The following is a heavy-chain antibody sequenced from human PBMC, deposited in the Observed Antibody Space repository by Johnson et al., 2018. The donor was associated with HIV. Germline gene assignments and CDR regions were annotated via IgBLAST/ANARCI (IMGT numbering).Heavy chain of an antibody. Sequence: QLVESGGGVVQPGGSLRLSCAASGFTFSSYGMHWVRQAPGKGLEWVAFIRYDGSNKYYADSVKGRFTISRDNSKNTLYLQMDSLRGEDTAVYYCAKDGPYSSGIDASDIWGQGTVVTVSS. CDR1: GFTFSSYG. V-gene: IGHV3-30*02. CDR3: AKDGPYSSGIDASDI. D-gene: IGHD6-19*01. CDR2: IRYDGSNK. J-gene: IGHJ3*02.